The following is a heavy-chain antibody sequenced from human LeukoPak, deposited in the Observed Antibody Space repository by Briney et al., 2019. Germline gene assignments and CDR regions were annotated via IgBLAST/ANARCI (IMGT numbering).Heavy chain of an antibody. CDR1: GFTFSNYE. D-gene: IGHD2-21*02. CDR2: IGTGDNK. CDR3: ARERINCRGDCYDY. J-gene: IGHJ4*02. Sequence: AGGSLRLSCKASGFTFSNYEMNWVRQAPGKGLEWVSYIGTGDNKHYADSLKGRFTTSRDDAKNTLFLQMNSLKVDDTAVYFCARERINCRGDCYDYWGQGTLVTVSS. V-gene: IGHV3-48*03.